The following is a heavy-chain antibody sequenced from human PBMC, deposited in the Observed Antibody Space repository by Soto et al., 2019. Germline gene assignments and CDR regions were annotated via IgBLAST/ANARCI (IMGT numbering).Heavy chain of an antibody. D-gene: IGHD3-16*01. CDR3: AKGGIRVDAVRMDS. J-gene: IGHJ5*01. V-gene: IGHV1-18*04. Sequence: QVQLVQSGDEVKKPGASVKVSCKASGYTFTSFGISWVRQAPGQGLEWMGWISGYNGNTNYAEKFQDRVTMTTDTSTTTAYMELRSLKSDDTAVYYCAKGGIRVDAVRMDSWGQGTLVTVSS. CDR2: ISGYNGNT. CDR1: GYTFTSFG.